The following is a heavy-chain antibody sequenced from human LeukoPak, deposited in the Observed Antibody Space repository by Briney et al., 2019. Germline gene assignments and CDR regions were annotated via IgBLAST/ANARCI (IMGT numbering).Heavy chain of an antibody. V-gene: IGHV3-49*04. J-gene: IGHJ3*02. CDR2: IRSKAYGGTT. CDR1: GFTFGDYA. D-gene: IGHD2-21*02. CDR3: ARDVPTARAAFDI. Sequence: GGSLRLSCTASGFTFGDYAMSWVRQAPGKGLEWVGFIRSKAYGGTTEYAASVKGRFTISRDDSKSIAYLQMNSLKTEDTAVYYCARDVPTARAAFDIWGQGTMVTVSS.